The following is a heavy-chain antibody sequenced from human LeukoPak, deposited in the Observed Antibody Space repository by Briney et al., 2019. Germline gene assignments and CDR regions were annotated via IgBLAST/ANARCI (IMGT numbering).Heavy chain of an antibody. CDR3: ARKGITMYSSDIDY. Sequence: SETLSLTCAVYGGSFSGYYWSWIRQPPGKGLEWIGEINHSGSTNYNPSLKSRVTISVDTSKNQFSLKLSSVTAADTAVYYCARKGITMYSSDIDYCGQGTLVTVSS. V-gene: IGHV4-34*01. D-gene: IGHD3-10*02. CDR2: INHSGST. CDR1: GGSFSGYY. J-gene: IGHJ4*02.